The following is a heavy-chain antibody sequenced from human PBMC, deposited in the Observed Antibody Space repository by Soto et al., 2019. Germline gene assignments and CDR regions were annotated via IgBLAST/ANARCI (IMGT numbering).Heavy chain of an antibody. CDR3: ARDLVDTAPEWFDP. D-gene: IGHD5-18*01. Sequence: PSETLSLTCTVSGGSISSYYWSWIRQPAGKGLEWIGRIYTSGSTNYNPSLKSRVTMSVDTSKNQFSLKLSSVTAADTAVYYCARDLVDTAPEWFDPWGQGTRVTVSS. CDR2: IYTSGST. J-gene: IGHJ5*02. V-gene: IGHV4-4*07. CDR1: GGSISSYY.